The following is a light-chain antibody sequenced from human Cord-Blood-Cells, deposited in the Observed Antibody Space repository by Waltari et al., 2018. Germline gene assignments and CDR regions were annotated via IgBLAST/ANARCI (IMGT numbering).Light chain of an antibody. CDR1: SSDVGSFTL. Sequence: HSALTQPASVSGPPGQPTTIPCPGTSSDVGSFTLVPWYQQHPGKAPKLMIYEGSKRPSGVSNRFSGSKSGNTASLTISGLQAEDEADYYCCSYAGSSTWVFGGGTKLTVL. CDR2: EGS. J-gene: IGLJ3*02. V-gene: IGLV2-23*01. CDR3: CSYAGSSTWV.